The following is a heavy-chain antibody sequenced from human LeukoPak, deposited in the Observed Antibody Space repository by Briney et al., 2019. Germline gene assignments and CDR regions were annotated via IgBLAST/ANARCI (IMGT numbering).Heavy chain of an antibody. J-gene: IGHJ3*02. D-gene: IGHD4-17*01. CDR3: ARDTVTADGFDI. V-gene: IGHV4-59*01. CDR2: IYHSGST. CDR1: GGSISSYY. Sequence: PSETLSLTCTVSGGSISSYYWNWIRQPPGKGLEWIGYIYHSGSTNYNPSLKSRVTIPVDTSKNQFSLKLSSVTAADTAVYFCARDTVTADGFDIWGQGTMVTVSS.